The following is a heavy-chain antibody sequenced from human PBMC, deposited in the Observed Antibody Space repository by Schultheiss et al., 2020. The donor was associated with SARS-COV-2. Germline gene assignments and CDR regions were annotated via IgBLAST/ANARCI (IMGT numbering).Heavy chain of an antibody. V-gene: IGHV3-15*01. CDR1: GFTFSSYG. CDR3: TSSDTVYYYGMDV. CDR2: IKSKTDGGTT. D-gene: IGHD4-17*01. Sequence: GESLKISCAASGFTFSSYGMHWVRQAPGKGLEWVGRIKSKTDGGTTDYAAPVKGRFTISRDDSKNTLYLQMNSLKTEDTAVYYCTSSDTVYYYGMDVWGQGTTVTVSS. J-gene: IGHJ6*02.